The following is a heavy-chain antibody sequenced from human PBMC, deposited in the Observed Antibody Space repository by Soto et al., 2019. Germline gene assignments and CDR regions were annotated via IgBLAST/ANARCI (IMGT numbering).Heavy chain of an antibody. Sequence: QVQLVESGGGVVQPGRSLRLSCAASGFIFSDYAMHWVRQAPGKGLEWVAVISYGGDNKYYADSVRGRFAISRDNLKNTLDLQMNSLNPEDTAVYRCAKARHSTSWYGLEADFWGQGTLVTVSS. CDR2: ISYGGDNK. J-gene: IGHJ4*02. D-gene: IGHD6-13*01. CDR3: AKARHSTSWYGLEADF. V-gene: IGHV3-30*09. CDR1: GFIFSDYA.